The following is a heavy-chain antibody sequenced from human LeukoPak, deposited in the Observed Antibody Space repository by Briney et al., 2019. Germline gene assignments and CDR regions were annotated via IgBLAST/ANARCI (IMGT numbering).Heavy chain of an antibody. CDR3: ARQLGATSRDY. D-gene: IGHD1-26*01. J-gene: IGHJ4*02. CDR2: IIPNSGAT. V-gene: IGHV1-2*02. CDR1: GYTFTGYY. Sequence: ASVKVSFKAPGYTFTGYYMHWVRQAPGQGLEWMGWIIPNSGATNYAQNLQGRATMTRDTSISTAYMELKRLTSDDTAVYYCARQLGATSRDYWGQGTLVTVSS.